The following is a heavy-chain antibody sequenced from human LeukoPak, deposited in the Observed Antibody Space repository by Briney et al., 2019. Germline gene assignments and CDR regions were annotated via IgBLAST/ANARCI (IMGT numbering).Heavy chain of an antibody. V-gene: IGHV3-74*01. D-gene: IGHD6-13*01. Sequence: PGGSLRLSCAASGFTFSSYWMHWVRQAPGKGLVWVSRINGDGSSTAYVDSVMGRFTISRDNAKNTLYLQMNSVRAEGTAVYYCARGNIAAAGIHYWGQGTLVIVSS. CDR3: ARGNIAAAGIHY. J-gene: IGHJ4*02. CDR2: INGDGSST. CDR1: GFTFSSYW.